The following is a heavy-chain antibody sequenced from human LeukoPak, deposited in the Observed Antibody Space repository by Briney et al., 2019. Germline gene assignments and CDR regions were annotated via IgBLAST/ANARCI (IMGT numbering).Heavy chain of an antibody. J-gene: IGHJ6*03. Sequence: SVKVSYKASGYTFTSHAINWVRQAPGQGLEWMGGIIPIFGTANYAQKFQGRVTITTDESTSTAYMELSSLRSEDTAVYYCARGALPIVVVPAAHPYYYMDVWGKGTTVTVSS. CDR1: GYTFTSHA. CDR3: ARGALPIVVVPAAHPYYYMDV. CDR2: IIPIFGTA. D-gene: IGHD2-2*01. V-gene: IGHV1-69*05.